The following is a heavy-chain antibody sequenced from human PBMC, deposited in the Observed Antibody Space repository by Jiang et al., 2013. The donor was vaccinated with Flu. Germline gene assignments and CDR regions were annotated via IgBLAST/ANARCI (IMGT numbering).Heavy chain of an antibody. Sequence: PGLVKPSETLSLTCTVSGASIGNTFYYWGWIRQPPGKGLEWIANIYYNGDTYYNASLRSRVTISVDPSKNQFSLRMDSVSAADTAVYHCARLVMSGAGSGSNGFDVWGQGILVTVSS. J-gene: IGHJ3*01. CDR1: GASIGNTFYY. V-gene: IGHV4-39*01. D-gene: IGHD3-3*01. CDR3: ARLVMSGAGSGSNGFDV. CDR2: IYYNGDT.